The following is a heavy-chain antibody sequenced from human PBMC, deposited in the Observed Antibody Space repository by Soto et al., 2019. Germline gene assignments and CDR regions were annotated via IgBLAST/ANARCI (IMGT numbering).Heavy chain of an antibody. D-gene: IGHD3-22*01. V-gene: IGHV1-46*01. Sequence: QVQLSQFGAEVKKPGASVKVSCKASGYSFTNFHIHWVRQAPGQGLEWMGMIDPSGGITRDAQRLQGRITKTRDASTSTVYMELRSLTSEDTAVYYCARDVIGHANYETIGYYLDHWGQGTLVTVSS. CDR2: IDPSGGIT. CDR3: ARDVIGHANYETIGYYLDH. J-gene: IGHJ4*02. CDR1: GYSFTNFH.